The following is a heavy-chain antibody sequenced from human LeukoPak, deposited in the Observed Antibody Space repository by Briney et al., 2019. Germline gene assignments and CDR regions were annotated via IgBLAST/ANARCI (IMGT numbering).Heavy chain of an antibody. CDR3: AGGYSGFDY. Sequence: SETLSLTCTVSGGSISSYYWSWIRQPPGKGLEWIGYIYYSGSTNYNPSLKSRVTISVDTSKNQFSLKLSSVTAADTAVYHCAGGYSGFDYWGQGTLVTVSS. J-gene: IGHJ4*02. D-gene: IGHD5-12*01. CDR1: GGSISSYY. V-gene: IGHV4-59*01. CDR2: IYYSGST.